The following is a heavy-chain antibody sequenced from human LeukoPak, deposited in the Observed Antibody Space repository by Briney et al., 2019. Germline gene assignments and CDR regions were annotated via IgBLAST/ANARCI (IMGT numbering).Heavy chain of an antibody. CDR2: ISYSGNT. V-gene: IGHV4-59*12. CDR3: AREDGPDFDF. Sequence: SETLSLTCTVSGGSISSYYWSWIRQPPGKGLEWIGYISYSGNTYYNPSLRSRVKISLDTSKNQFSLKLTSMTAADTAVYYCAREDGPDFDFWGQGALVTVSS. D-gene: IGHD5-24*01. J-gene: IGHJ4*02. CDR1: GGSISSYY.